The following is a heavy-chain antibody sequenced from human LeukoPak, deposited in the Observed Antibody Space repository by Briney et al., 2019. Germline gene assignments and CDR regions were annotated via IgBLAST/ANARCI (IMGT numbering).Heavy chain of an antibody. CDR2: LYYTGSYTGTT. D-gene: IGHD3-10*01. V-gene: IGHV4-39*01. CDR3: VGEEYGTGSYYKSSD. J-gene: IGHJ4*02. Sequence: SETLSLTCSVSGGSISSSTYYWGWIRQPPGKGLEWIGSLYYTGSYTGTTYYNPSLESRVTVSVDTSKNLCSLKLTSVTAADTALYYCVGEEYGTGSYYKSSDWGQGTLVTVSS. CDR1: GGSISSSTYY.